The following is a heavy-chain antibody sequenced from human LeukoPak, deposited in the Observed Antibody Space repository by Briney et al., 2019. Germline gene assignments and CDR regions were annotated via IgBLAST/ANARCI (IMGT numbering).Heavy chain of an antibody. CDR3: ARARNWNAAFDI. CDR2: ISYDGSNR. Sequence: GGSLRLSCAASGFTFSSYAMHWVRQAPGKGLEWVAVISYDGSNRYYADSVKGRFTISRDNSKNTLYLQMNSLRAEDTAVYYCARARNWNAAFDIWGQGTMVTVSS. V-gene: IGHV3-30-3*01. D-gene: IGHD1-20*01. J-gene: IGHJ3*02. CDR1: GFTFSSYA.